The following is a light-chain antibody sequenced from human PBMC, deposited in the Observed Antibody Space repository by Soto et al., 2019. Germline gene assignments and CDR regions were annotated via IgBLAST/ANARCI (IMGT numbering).Light chain of an antibody. J-gene: IGKJ3*01. V-gene: IGKV3-20*01. CDR2: GAS. CDR1: QSVSSNS. Sequence: EIALTQSPGTLSLSPGERATLSCRASQSVSSNSLAWFQLKPGHAPRVLIYGASSRATVIPDMFSGSGSRTDLTLTISRLEPEDFAVYYCQHWFTFGPGTKVDIK. CDR3: QHWFT.